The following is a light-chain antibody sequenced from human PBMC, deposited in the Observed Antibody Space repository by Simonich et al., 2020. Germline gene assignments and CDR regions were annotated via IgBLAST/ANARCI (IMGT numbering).Light chain of an antibody. V-gene: IGKV3-11*01. CDR3: QQRSNWPLT. CDR2: DAS. CDR1: QSVSSY. J-gene: IGKJ4*01. Sequence: EIVLTQSPATLSLSPGERATLSCRASQSVSSYLAWYQQKPGQAPRLLIYDASNRATGIPARFRGRGSGTDFTHTISSLEPEDFAVYYCQQRSNWPLTFGGGTKVEIK.